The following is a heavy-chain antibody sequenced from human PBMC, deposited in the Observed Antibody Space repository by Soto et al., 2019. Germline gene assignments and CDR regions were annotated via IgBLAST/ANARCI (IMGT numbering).Heavy chain of an antibody. CDR1: GDSLSSGGHY. D-gene: IGHD3-9*01. V-gene: IGHV4-31*03. CDR3: ARVDHRGYFAILTDY. J-gene: IGHJ4*02. Sequence: SETLSLTCTVSGDSLSSGGHYWSWVRQHPGKGLEWVGHIYDSVNTYYSPSLRSRVTISADMSKNQFSLNLRSVTAADTAVYYCARVDHRGYFAILTDYWGQGTLVTVSS. CDR2: IYDSVNT.